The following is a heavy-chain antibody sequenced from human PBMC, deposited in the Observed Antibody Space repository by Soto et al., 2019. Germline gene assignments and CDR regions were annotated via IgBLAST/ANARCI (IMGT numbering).Heavy chain of an antibody. V-gene: IGHV1-8*01. Sequence: QVQLVQSGAEVKKPGASVKVSCKASGYTFTSYDINWVRQATGQGLEWMGWMNPNSGNTGHAQKFQGRGTMTRYTSISTVYMELSSLRPEDTAVYFCAIGRYNSTGYYAFDFWGQGTLVTVSS. CDR1: GYTFTSYD. D-gene: IGHD6-13*01. CDR2: MNPNSGNT. J-gene: IGHJ4*02. CDR3: AIGRYNSTGYYAFDF.